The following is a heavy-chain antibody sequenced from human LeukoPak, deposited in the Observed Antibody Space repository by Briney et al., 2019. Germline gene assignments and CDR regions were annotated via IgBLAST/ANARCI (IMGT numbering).Heavy chain of an antibody. J-gene: IGHJ6*03. CDR3: ARGIRLSSSSTRYYYMDV. D-gene: IGHD6-6*01. V-gene: IGHV6-1*01. Sequence: SQTLSLTCAISGDGVSSNSGSWYWIRQSPSRGLEWLGRTYFRYKWSTDYAVSVKSRITIKLDTSKNQFSLQLSSVTPEDTAVYYCARGIRLSSSSTRYYYMDVWGKGTTVTVYS. CDR1: GDGVSSNSGS. CDR2: TYFRYKWST.